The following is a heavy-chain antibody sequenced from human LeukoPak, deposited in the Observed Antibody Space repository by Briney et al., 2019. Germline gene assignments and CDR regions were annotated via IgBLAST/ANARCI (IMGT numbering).Heavy chain of an antibody. D-gene: IGHD3-16*02. J-gene: IGHJ4*02. CDR3: AKDLRLGELSLFEDY. Sequence: PGRSLRLSCAASGFTFSHYAIHWVRQAPGKGLEWVAVISYDGSNKYYADSVKGRFTISRGNSKNTLYLQMNSLRAEDTAVYYCAKDLRLGELSLFEDYWGQGTLVTVSS. CDR2: ISYDGSNK. CDR1: GFTFSHYA. V-gene: IGHV3-30*04.